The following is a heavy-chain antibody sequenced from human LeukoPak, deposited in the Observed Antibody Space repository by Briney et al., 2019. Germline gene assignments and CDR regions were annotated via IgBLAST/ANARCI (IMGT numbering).Heavy chain of an antibody. CDR3: ARVPYSSGIDP. D-gene: IGHD6-19*01. CDR2: IYSSGST. V-gene: IGHV4-59*01. CDR1: XXSXXXXX. J-gene: IGHJ5*02. Sequence: VSXXSXXXXXXXXVXXXPGXXXEWIWYIYSSGSTNYNPSLKSRVTISVDTSKNQFSLKLSSVTAADTAVYYCARVPYSSGIDPWGQGTLVTVSS.